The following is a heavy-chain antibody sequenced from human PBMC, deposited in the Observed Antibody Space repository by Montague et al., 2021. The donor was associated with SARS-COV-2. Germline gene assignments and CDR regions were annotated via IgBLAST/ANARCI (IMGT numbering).Heavy chain of an antibody. CDR3: ARGADYDFWSGYLRYKWFDP. Sequence: SETLSLTCAVYGGSLSGYYWAWICQTPGKGLEWIGETNHSGNTNXXPSLKSRLTISVDTSKKQFSLKLSSVTTADTAVYYCARGADYDFWSGYLRYKWFDPWGLGTPVTVSS. J-gene: IGHJ5*02. D-gene: IGHD3-3*01. CDR1: GGSLSGYY. CDR2: TNHSGNT. V-gene: IGHV4-34*01.